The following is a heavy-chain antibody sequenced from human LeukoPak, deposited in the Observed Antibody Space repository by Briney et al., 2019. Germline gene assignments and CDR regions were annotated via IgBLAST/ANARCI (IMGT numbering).Heavy chain of an antibody. V-gene: IGHV4-61*02. CDR3: ARGGLWFGTFDI. Sequence: SQTLSLTCTVSGGSISSGSYYWSWIRQPAGKGLEWIGRIYTSGSTNYNPSLKSRVTISVDTSKNQFSLKLSFVTAADTAVYYCARGGLWFGTFDIWGQGTMVTVSS. CDR2: IYTSGST. CDR1: GGSISSGSYY. J-gene: IGHJ3*02. D-gene: IGHD3-10*01.